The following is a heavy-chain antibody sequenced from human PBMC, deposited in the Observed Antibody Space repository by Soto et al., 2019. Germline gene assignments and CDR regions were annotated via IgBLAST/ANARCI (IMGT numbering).Heavy chain of an antibody. Sequence: QVQLVESGGGVVQPGRSLRLSCAASGFTFSTYTMHWVRQAPGKGLWWVAVISYDGSDKYYADSVKGRFAISRDDSKNALHLQMNSLRADDTAVYYCARERGYCDSTTCYHYYYYGMDVWGQGTTVTVSS. J-gene: IGHJ6*02. CDR2: ISYDGSDK. D-gene: IGHD2-2*01. CDR3: ARERGYCDSTTCYHYYYYGMDV. CDR1: GFTFSTYT. V-gene: IGHV3-30*09.